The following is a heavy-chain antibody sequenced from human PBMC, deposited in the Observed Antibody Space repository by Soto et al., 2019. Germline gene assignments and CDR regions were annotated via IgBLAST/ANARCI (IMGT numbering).Heavy chain of an antibody. CDR3: ARAPRGFLWYFDY. Sequence: QVQLQEPGPGLVKPSQTLSLTCTVSGASISSGGYYWSWIRKHPGKGLEWIGYIYYSGSTYYNPSIKRRLTISVDTSKTQFSLNLNSLTAADTAVYYCARAPRGFLWYFDYWGQGTLVTVSS. CDR1: GASISSGGYY. D-gene: IGHD3-3*01. V-gene: IGHV4-31*03. CDR2: IYYSGST. J-gene: IGHJ4*02.